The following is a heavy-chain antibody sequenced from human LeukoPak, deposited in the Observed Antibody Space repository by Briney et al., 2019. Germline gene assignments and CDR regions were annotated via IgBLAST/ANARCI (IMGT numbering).Heavy chain of an antibody. CDR2: IYYSGNT. CDR1: GVSISSSNSY. Sequence: SETLSLTCTVSGVSISSSNSYWGWIRQPPGNGLEWIGSIYYSGNTYYNASLKSRVTISVDTSKNQFSLKVNSVTAADTAVYYCARDGELWFGEKFDPWGQGTLVTVSS. V-gene: IGHV4-39*07. CDR3: ARDGELWFGEKFDP. D-gene: IGHD3-10*01. J-gene: IGHJ5*02.